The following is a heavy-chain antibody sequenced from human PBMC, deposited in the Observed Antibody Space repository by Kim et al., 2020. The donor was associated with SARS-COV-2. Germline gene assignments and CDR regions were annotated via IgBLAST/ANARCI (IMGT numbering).Heavy chain of an antibody. CDR2: FDPEDGET. J-gene: IGHJ6*03. CDR1: GYTLTELS. CDR3: ATGATVTTAVNYYYYYYMDV. V-gene: IGHV1-24*01. Sequence: ASVKVSCKVSGYTLTELSMHWVRQAPGKGLEWMGGFDPEDGETIYAQKFQGRVTMTEDTSTDTAYMELSSLRSEDTAVYYCATGATVTTAVNYYYYYYMDVWGKGTTVTVSS. D-gene: IGHD4-17*01.